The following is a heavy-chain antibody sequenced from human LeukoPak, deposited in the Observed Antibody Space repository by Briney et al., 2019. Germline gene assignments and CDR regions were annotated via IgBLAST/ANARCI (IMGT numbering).Heavy chain of an antibody. J-gene: IGHJ4*02. Sequence: GESLRLSCAASGFTFSSYGMHWVRQAPGKGLEWVAVISYDGSDKYYADSVKGRFTTSRDNSKNTLYLQMNSLRAEDTAVYYCAKERSGSGSYFDDWGQGTLVTVSS. CDR1: GFTFSSYG. CDR2: ISYDGSDK. CDR3: AKERSGSGSYFDD. V-gene: IGHV3-30*18. D-gene: IGHD3-10*01.